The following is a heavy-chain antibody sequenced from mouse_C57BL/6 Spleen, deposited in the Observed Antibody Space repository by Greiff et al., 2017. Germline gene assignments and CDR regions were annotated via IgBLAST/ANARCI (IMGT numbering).Heavy chain of an antibody. D-gene: IGHD1-1*01. CDR3: VREGYYSGSTSDV. J-gene: IGHJ1*03. V-gene: IGHV10-3*01. CDR2: IRSKSSNYAT. Sequence: EVKVVESGGGLVQPKGSLKLSCAASGFTFNTYAMHWVRQAPGKGLEWVARIRSKSSNYATYYTVSVKDRFTIYRYASQGLLYLHMNTLKAEDAALYSCVREGYYSGSTSDVWGTGTTVTVSS. CDR1: GFTFNTYA.